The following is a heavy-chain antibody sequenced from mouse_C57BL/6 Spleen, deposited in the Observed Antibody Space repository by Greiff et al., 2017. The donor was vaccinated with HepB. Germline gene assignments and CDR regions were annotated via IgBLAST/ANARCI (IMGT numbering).Heavy chain of an antibody. Sequence: QVQLQQSGAELVRPGTSVKVSCKASGYAFTNYLIEWVKQRPGQGLEWIGVINPGSGGTNYNEKFKGKATLTADKSSSTAYMQLSSLTSEDSAVYFCARAGYYGNYFDYWGQGTTLTVSS. D-gene: IGHD2-1*01. V-gene: IGHV1-54*01. CDR1: GYAFTNYL. CDR2: INPGSGGT. J-gene: IGHJ2*01. CDR3: ARAGYYGNYFDY.